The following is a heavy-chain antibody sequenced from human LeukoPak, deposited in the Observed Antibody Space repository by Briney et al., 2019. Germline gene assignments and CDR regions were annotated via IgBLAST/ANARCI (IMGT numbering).Heavy chain of an antibody. CDR1: GFTFDDYA. CDR3: ARDAVTMVRGPTGPYFDY. CDR2: ISWNSVSI. V-gene: IGHV3-9*01. D-gene: IGHD3-10*01. Sequence: PGGSLRLSCAASGFTFDDYAMHWVRQAPGKGLEWVSGISWNSVSIGYADSVKGRFTISRDNAKNSLYLQMNSLRAEDTAVYYCARDAVTMVRGPTGPYFDYWGQGTLVTVSS. J-gene: IGHJ4*02.